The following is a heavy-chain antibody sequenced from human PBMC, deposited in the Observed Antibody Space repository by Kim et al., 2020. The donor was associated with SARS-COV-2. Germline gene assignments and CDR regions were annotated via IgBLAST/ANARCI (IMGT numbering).Heavy chain of an antibody. CDR1: GGSFSGYY. Sequence: SETLSLTCAVYGGSFSGYYWSWIRQPPGKGLEWIGEINHSGSTNYNPSLKSRVTISVDTSKNQFSLKLSSVTAADTTVYYCARGDTAIERFWSYYYYYYGMDVWGQGTTVTVSS. J-gene: IGHJ6*02. V-gene: IGHV4-34*01. CDR2: INHSGST. CDR3: ARGDTAIERFWSYYYYYYGMDV. D-gene: IGHD5-18*01.